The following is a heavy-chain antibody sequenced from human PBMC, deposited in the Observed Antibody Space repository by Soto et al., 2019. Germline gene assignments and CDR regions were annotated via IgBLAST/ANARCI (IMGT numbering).Heavy chain of an antibody. CDR2: ISGDNGNR. D-gene: IGHD5-18*01. J-gene: IGHJ4*02. CDR1: GYTFRNEG. Sequence: QILLVQSGAEVKKTGASVKVSCKASGYTFRNEGINWVRQAPGQGLEWMGWISGDNGNRKYAQKFQGRVSMTTDTATSTAYMELMSLRPDDTAVYYCARGRDGGYSYGLDYWGQGILVTVSS. CDR3: ARGRDGGYSYGLDY. V-gene: IGHV1-18*01.